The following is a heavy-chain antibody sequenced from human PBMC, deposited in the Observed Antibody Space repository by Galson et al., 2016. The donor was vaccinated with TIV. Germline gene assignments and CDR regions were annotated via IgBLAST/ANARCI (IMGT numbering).Heavy chain of an antibody. CDR1: GGSISNGDYY. D-gene: IGHD3-22*01. Sequence: TLSLTCVVIGGSISNGDYYWTWIRQPPGKGLEWIGYIYYSGTTNLNPSLRSRLEMSVDRSKNRFSLSLSSVTAADTAVYYCARDAGPYYQALDIWGRGAMVTVSS. J-gene: IGHJ3*02. V-gene: IGHV4-30-4*01. CDR2: IYYSGTT. CDR3: ARDAGPYYQALDI.